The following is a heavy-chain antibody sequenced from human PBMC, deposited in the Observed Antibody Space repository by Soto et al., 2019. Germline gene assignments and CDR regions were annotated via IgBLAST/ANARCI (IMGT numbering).Heavy chain of an antibody. Sequence: SVKVSCKASGYTFTSYAMHWVRQAPGQGLEWMGGIIPIFGTANYAQKFQGRVTITADESTSTAYMELSSLRSEDTAVYYCARGKQLVQVSYYYYGMDVWGQGTTVTVSS. D-gene: IGHD6-6*01. CDR2: IIPIFGTA. V-gene: IGHV1-69*13. CDR1: GYTFTSYA. CDR3: ARGKQLVQVSYYYYGMDV. J-gene: IGHJ6*02.